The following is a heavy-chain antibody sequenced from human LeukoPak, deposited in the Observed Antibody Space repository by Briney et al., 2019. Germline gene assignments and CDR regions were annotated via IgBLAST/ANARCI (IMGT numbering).Heavy chain of an antibody. D-gene: IGHD6-13*01. Sequence: SGGSLRLSCAASGFTFSSYAMSWVRQAPGKGLEWVSAISGSGGSTYYADSVKGRFTISRDNSKNTLYLQMNSLRAEATAVYYCAKEAAFGYSSSWYYFDYWGQGTLVTVSS. CDR2: ISGSGGST. V-gene: IGHV3-23*01. CDR3: AKEAAFGYSSSWYYFDY. J-gene: IGHJ4*02. CDR1: GFTFSSYA.